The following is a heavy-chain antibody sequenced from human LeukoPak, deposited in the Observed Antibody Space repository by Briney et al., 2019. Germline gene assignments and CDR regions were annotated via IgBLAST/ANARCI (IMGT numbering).Heavy chain of an antibody. Sequence: ASMKVSCKASGYTFTAQYLHWVRQAPGQGLEWMGWITPDSGDTKYAQKFQGRVTMTSDTSTNTGYMELSRVKSDDTAVYYCAPLPRSSGSYYNYWGQGILVTVSS. CDR1: GYTFTAQY. CDR3: APLPRSSGSYYNY. V-gene: IGHV1-2*02. CDR2: ITPDSGDT. J-gene: IGHJ4*02. D-gene: IGHD3-10*01.